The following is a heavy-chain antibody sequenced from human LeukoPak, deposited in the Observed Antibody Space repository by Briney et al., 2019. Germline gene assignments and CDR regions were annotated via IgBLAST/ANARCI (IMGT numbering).Heavy chain of an antibody. Sequence: ASVKVSCKASGYTFTGYYMHWVRQAPGQGLEWMGRINPNSGGTSYAQKFQGRVTMTRDTSISTAYMELSRLRSDDTAVYYCARANYYGSGSYYRGIDYWGQGTLVTVSS. J-gene: IGHJ4*02. D-gene: IGHD3-10*01. CDR3: ARANYYGSGSYYRGIDY. V-gene: IGHV1-2*06. CDR1: GYTFTGYY. CDR2: INPNSGGT.